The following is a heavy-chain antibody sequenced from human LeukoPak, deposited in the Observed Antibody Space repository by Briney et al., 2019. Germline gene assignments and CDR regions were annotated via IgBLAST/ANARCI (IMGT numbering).Heavy chain of an antibody. J-gene: IGHJ4*02. CDR1: GFTFNKYW. CDR3: ARDLYI. CDR2: VSAEGTNT. V-gene: IGHV3-74*01. Sequence: GGSLRLSCAASGFTFNKYWLRWVRQVPGKGLMWVSRVSAEGTNTDYADSARGRFTISRHNARNTLYLQMSFLRVEDTAFYYCARDLYIGGQGTLVTVSS.